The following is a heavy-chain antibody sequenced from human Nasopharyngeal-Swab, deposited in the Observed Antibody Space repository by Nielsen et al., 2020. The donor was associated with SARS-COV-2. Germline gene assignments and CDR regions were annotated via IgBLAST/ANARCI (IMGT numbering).Heavy chain of an antibody. Sequence: GESLKISCAASGFTFRSYSMHWVRQAPGKGLEWVSYISSSSSYIYYADSVKGRFTISRDTAKNPLYLQMDSLRAEDTAVYYCARDIWVGSSDAFDIWGQGTMVTVSS. J-gene: IGHJ3*02. CDR2: ISSSSSYI. D-gene: IGHD3-10*01. CDR1: GFTFRSYS. V-gene: IGHV3-21*04. CDR3: ARDIWVGSSDAFDI.